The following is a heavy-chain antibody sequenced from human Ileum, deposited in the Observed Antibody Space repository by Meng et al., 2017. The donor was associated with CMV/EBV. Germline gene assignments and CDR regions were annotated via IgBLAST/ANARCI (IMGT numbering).Heavy chain of an antibody. CDR2: ISYDGSNK. CDR3: ARDRAAAGNFDY. Sequence: GESLKISCAASGFTFSSYAMHWVRQAPGKGLEWVAVISYDGSNKYYADSVKGRFTISRDNSKNTLYLQMNSLRAEDTAVYYCARDRAAAGNFDYWGQGTLVTVSS. V-gene: IGHV3-30*04. J-gene: IGHJ4*02. CDR1: GFTFSSYA. D-gene: IGHD6-13*01.